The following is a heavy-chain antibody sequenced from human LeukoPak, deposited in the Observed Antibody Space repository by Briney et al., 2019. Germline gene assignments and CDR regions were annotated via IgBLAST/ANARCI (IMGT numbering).Heavy chain of an antibody. CDR3: ASAEGDSSGYYHGWFDP. D-gene: IGHD3-22*01. CDR1: RFTFSSYG. Sequence: GRSLRLSCAASRFTFSSYGMHWDRQAPGKGLEWVAVISYDGSNKYYADSVKGRFTISRDNSKNTLYLQMNSLRAEDTAVYYCASAEGDSSGYYHGWFDPWGQGTLVTVAS. V-gene: IGHV3-30*03. J-gene: IGHJ5*02. CDR2: ISYDGSNK.